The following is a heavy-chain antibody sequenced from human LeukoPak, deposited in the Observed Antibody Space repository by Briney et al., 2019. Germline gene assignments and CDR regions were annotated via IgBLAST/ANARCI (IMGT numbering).Heavy chain of an antibody. Sequence: SETLSLTCAVSGGSISPYYWSWIRQPPGKGLEWIGYVYYSGSTSYNPSLKSRVTISVDTSKNQFSLELSSVTAADTAVYYCARHGGHTLVYLLDYWGQGTLVTVSS. D-gene: IGHD2-8*01. J-gene: IGHJ4*02. V-gene: IGHV4-59*01. CDR2: VYYSGST. CDR1: GGSISPYY. CDR3: ARHGGHTLVYLLDY.